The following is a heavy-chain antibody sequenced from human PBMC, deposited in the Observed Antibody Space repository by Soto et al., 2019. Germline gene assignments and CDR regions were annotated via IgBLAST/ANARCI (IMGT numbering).Heavy chain of an antibody. CDR2: IYTGDRT. D-gene: IGHD3-10*01. V-gene: IGHV4-39*01. Sequence: XXTLPHLYTVSGAYIRSTPSFWGFNRKPPGRGLQWIGAIYTGDRTHHNPSLKSRVTVSVDTSENHFSLRLESVTAADTAFYYCAGHSAVARQAFDYWGRGILVTVSS. CDR1: GAYIRSTPSF. J-gene: IGHJ4*01. CDR3: AGHSAVARQAFDY.